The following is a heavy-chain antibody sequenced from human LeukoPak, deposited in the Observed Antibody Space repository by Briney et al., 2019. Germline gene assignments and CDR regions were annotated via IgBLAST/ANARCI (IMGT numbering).Heavy chain of an antibody. CDR3: ARGPPYFGSGSYYHIVDY. CDR2: IYSGGST. J-gene: IGHJ4*02. CDR1: GFTVSNNY. V-gene: IGHV3-53*01. D-gene: IGHD3-10*01. Sequence: GGSLRPSCAASGFTVSNNYMSWVRQAPGKGLEWVSVIYSGGSTYYADSVKGRFTISRDNSKNTLYLQMNSLRAEDTAVYYCARGPPYFGSGSYYHIVDYWGQGTLVTVSP.